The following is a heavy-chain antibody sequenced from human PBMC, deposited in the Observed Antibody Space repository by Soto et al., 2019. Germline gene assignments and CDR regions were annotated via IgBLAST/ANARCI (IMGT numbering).Heavy chain of an antibody. CDR3: ARDKAGLFYRGAFDI. Sequence: ASVKVSCKVSGYTLTELSMHWVRQAPGKGLEWMGGFDPEDGETIYAQKFQGRVTMTTDTSTSTAYMELRSLRSDDTAVYYCARDKAGLFYRGAFDIWGQGTMVTVSS. CDR1: GYTLTELS. D-gene: IGHD6-13*01. J-gene: IGHJ3*02. CDR2: FDPEDGET. V-gene: IGHV1-24*01.